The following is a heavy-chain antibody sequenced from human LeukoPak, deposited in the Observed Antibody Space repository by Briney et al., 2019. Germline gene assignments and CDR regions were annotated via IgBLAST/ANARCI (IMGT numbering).Heavy chain of an antibody. CDR3: ATGPLNDYGMGD. J-gene: IGHJ6*02. V-gene: IGHV3-33*03. Sequence: PGRSLRLSCAASGFTFSGSDMHWVRQAPGKGLKWVAVIWHDGSIESYTDSVKGRFTVSRDNSKTTLYLQMNSLRAEDTAVYYCATGPLNDYGMGDWGQGTTVTVSS. CDR1: GFTFSGSD. CDR2: IWHDGSIE.